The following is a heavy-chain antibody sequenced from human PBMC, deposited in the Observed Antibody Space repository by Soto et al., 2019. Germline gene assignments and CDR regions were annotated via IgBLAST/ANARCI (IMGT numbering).Heavy chain of an antibody. CDR3: ARVGYGSGYYFDY. Sequence: SETLSLTCTVSGGSISSYYWSWIRQPPGKGLEWIGYIYYSGSTNYNPSLKSRVTISVDTSKNQFSLKLSSVTAADTAVYYCARVGYGSGYYFDYWGQGTLVTVSS. J-gene: IGHJ4*02. D-gene: IGHD3-10*01. CDR2: IYYSGST. V-gene: IGHV4-59*01. CDR1: GGSISSYY.